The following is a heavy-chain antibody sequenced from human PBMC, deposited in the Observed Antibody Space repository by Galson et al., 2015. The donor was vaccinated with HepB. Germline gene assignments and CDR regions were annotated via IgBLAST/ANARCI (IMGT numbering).Heavy chain of an antibody. V-gene: IGHV3-33*01. CDR2: IWYDGSNK. CDR3: ARTRRHCSSTSCYHDY. J-gene: IGHJ4*02. D-gene: IGHD2-2*01. CDR1: GFTFSSYG. Sequence: SLRLSCAASGFTFSSYGMHWVRQAPGKGLEWVAVIWYDGSNKYYADSVKGRFTISRDNSKNTLYLQMNSLSAEDTAVYYCARTRRHCSSTSCYHDYWGQGTLVTVSS.